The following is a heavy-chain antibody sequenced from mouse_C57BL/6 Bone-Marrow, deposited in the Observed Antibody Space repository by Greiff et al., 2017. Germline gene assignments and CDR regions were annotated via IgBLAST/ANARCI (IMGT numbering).Heavy chain of an antibody. CDR2: IYPRSGNT. CDR3: ANYYGSSDGRYFDV. J-gene: IGHJ1*03. CDR1: GYTFTSYA. Sequence: VQLQQSGAELARPGASVKLSCKASGYTFTSYAISWVKQRTGQGLEWIGEIYPRSGNTYYNETFKGKATLTADKSSSTAYMELRSLTSEDSAVYVCANYYGSSDGRYFDVWGTGTTVTVSS. V-gene: IGHV1-81*01. D-gene: IGHD1-1*01.